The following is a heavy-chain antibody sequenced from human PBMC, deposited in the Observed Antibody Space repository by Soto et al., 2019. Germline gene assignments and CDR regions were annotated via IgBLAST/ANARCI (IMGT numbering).Heavy chain of an antibody. CDR3: ARGALSGRPSDDAFDI. CDR2: INPNSGGT. Sequence: ASVKVSCKASGYTFTGYYMHWVRQAPGQGLEWMGWINPNSGGTNYAQKFQGRVTMTRDTSISTAYMELGRLRSDDTAVYYCARGALSGRPSDDAFDIWGQGTMGTVSS. CDR1: GYTFTGYY. V-gene: IGHV1-2*02. J-gene: IGHJ3*02. D-gene: IGHD1-20*01.